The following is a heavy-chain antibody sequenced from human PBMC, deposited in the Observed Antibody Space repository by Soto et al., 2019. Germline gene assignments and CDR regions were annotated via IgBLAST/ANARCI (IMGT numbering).Heavy chain of an antibody. CDR3: ARGSGGATGGYYGMDV. V-gene: IGHV1-69*13. Sequence: VASVKVSCKASGGTFSSYRINWVRQAPGQGLEWVGGIVPIYRTADYAQKFQGRVTITADESARTSYMELRSLKSQDTAVYYCARGSGGATGGYYGMDVWGQGTTVTVSS. CDR2: IVPIYRTA. CDR1: GGTFSSYR. J-gene: IGHJ6*02. D-gene: IGHD1-26*01.